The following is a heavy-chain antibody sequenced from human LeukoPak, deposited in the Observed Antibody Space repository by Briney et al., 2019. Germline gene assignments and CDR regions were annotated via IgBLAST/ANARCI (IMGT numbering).Heavy chain of an antibody. V-gene: IGHV4-31*03. J-gene: IGHJ6*02. CDR1: GGSISSGGYY. Sequence: PSQTLSLTCTVSGGSISSGGYYWSWIRQHPGKGLEWIGYIYYSGSTYYNPSLKSRVTISVDTSKNQFSLKLSSVTAADTAVYYCARESPEGYDSSGYYTSYYYGMDVWGQGTTVTVSS. D-gene: IGHD3-22*01. CDR3: ARESPEGYDSSGYYTSYYYGMDV. CDR2: IYYSGST.